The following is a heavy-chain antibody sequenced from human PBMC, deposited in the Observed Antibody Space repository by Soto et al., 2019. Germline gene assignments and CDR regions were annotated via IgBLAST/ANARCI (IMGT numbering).Heavy chain of an antibody. CDR3: TLNYDILTADDAFDI. V-gene: IGHV3-15*07. J-gene: IGHJ3*02. CDR2: IKSKTDGGTT. Sequence: GGSLRLSCASSGFTFSSYGMNWVRQAPGKGLEWVGRIKSKTDGGTTDYATPVKGRFTISRDDSKNTLYLQMNSLKTEDTAVYYCTLNYDILTADDAFDIWGQGTMVTVSS. CDR1: GFTFSSYG. D-gene: IGHD3-9*01.